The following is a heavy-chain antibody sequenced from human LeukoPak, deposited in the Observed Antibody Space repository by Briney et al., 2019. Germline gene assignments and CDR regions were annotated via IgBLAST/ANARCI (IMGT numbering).Heavy chain of an antibody. CDR3: ATALLYYGSGRNFGY. J-gene: IGHJ4*02. Sequence: ASVKVSCKVSGYTLTELSMHWVRQAPGKGLEWMGGFDPEDGETIYAQKFQGRVTMTEDTSTDTAYMELSSLRSEDTAVYYCATALLYYGSGRNFGYWGQGTLVTVSS. CDR2: FDPEDGET. D-gene: IGHD3-10*01. CDR1: GYTLTELS. V-gene: IGHV1-24*01.